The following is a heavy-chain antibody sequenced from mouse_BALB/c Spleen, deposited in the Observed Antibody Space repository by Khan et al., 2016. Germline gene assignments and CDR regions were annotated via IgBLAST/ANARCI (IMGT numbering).Heavy chain of an antibody. J-gene: IGHJ3*01. CDR3: SSSYGYRGFAY. V-gene: IGHV3-2*02. CDR2: ISYSGST. Sequence: EVQLQESGPGLVKPSQSLSLTCTVTGYSITSDYAWNWIRQFPGNKLEWMGYISYSGSTSYNPSLKSRISITRNTSKNQFFLQLNSVTTDDTATYYWSSSYGYRGFAYWGQGTLVTVSA. CDR1: GYSITSDYA. D-gene: IGHD2-2*01.